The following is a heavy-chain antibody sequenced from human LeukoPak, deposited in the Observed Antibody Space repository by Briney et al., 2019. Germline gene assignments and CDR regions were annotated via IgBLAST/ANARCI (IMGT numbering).Heavy chain of an antibody. CDR3: ARHTILTGYYESLHFDY. Sequence: GESLKISSKGSGYSFTSYWIGCVRQMPGKGLEWMGIIYPGDSDTKYSPSFQGQVSISADKSISTPYLQWSSLKASDTAMYYRARHTILTGYYESLHFDYWGQGTLVSVSS. D-gene: IGHD3-9*01. CDR2: IYPGDSDT. J-gene: IGHJ4*02. V-gene: IGHV5-51*01. CDR1: GYSFTSYW.